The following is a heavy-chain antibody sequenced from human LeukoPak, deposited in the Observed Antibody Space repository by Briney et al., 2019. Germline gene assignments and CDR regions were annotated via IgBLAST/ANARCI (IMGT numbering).Heavy chain of an antibody. J-gene: IGHJ4*02. CDR3: ARARASYYFDY. CDR2: ISSSGSTI. Sequence: GGSLRLSCAASGFTFSSYEMNWVRQAPGKGLEWVSYISSSGSTIYYADSVKGRFTISRDNAKNSLYLQMNSLRAEDTAVYYCARARASYYFDYWGQGTLVTVSS. V-gene: IGHV3-48*03. CDR1: GFTFSSYE.